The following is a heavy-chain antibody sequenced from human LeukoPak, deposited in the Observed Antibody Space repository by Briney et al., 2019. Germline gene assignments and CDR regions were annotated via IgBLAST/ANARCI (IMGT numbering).Heavy chain of an antibody. CDR2: ISGSGGST. CDR3: AKALTYSSSWYGRGYYFDY. J-gene: IGHJ4*02. V-gene: IGHV3-23*01. CDR1: GFTFSSYA. D-gene: IGHD6-13*01. Sequence: PGGSLRLSCAASGFTFSSYAMSWVRQAPGKGLEWVSAISGSGGSTYYADSVKGRFTISRDNSKNTLYLRMNSLRAEDTAVYYCAKALTYSSSWYGRGYYFDYWGQGTLVTVSS.